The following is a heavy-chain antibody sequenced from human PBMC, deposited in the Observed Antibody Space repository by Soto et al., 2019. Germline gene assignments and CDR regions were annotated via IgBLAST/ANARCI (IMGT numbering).Heavy chain of an antibody. CDR1: GFTFSSYG. Sequence: PGGSLRLSCAASGFTFSSYGMHWVRQAPGKGLEWVAVISYDGSNKYYADSVKGRFTISRDNSKNTLYLQMNSLRAEDTAVYYCAKDCAQWLVGGWFDPWGQGTLVTVSS. CDR2: ISYDGSNK. J-gene: IGHJ5*02. V-gene: IGHV3-30*18. D-gene: IGHD6-19*01. CDR3: AKDCAQWLVGGWFDP.